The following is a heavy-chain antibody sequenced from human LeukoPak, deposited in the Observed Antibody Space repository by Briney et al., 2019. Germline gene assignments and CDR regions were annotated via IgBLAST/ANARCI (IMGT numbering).Heavy chain of an antibody. CDR2: IYYSGGT. CDR1: GGSISSSSYY. Sequence: PSETLSLTCTVSGGSISSSSYYWGWIRQPPGKGLEWIGSIYYSGGTYYNPSLKSRVTISVDTSKNQFSLKLSSVTAADTAVYYCARSVVAARFWYFDLWGRGTLVTVSS. J-gene: IGHJ2*01. CDR3: ARSVVAARFWYFDL. V-gene: IGHV4-39*07. D-gene: IGHD2-15*01.